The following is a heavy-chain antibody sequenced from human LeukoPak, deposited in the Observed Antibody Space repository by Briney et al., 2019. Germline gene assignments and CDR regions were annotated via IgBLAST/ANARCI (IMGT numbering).Heavy chain of an antibody. Sequence: PGGSLRLSCAASGFTFSSFNMNWVRQAPGKGLEWVSYISSSGSTIYYADSVKGRFTISRDNAKNSLYLQMNSLRAEDTAVYYCATYSSSPQSDYWGQGTLVTVSS. D-gene: IGHD6-6*01. CDR3: ATYSSSPQSDY. CDR1: GFTFSSFN. V-gene: IGHV3-48*04. CDR2: ISSSGSTI. J-gene: IGHJ4*02.